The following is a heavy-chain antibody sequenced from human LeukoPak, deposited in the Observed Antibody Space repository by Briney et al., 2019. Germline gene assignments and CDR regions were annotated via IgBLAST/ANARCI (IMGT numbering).Heavy chain of an antibody. Sequence: PGGSLRLSCAASGFTFNSYAMSWVRQAPGKGLEWVSVIYSGGSTYYADSVKGRFTISRDNSKNTLYLQMNSLRAEDTAVYYCARETVAYCGGDCYSGYYYYYMDVWGKGTTVTISS. CDR2: IYSGGST. CDR1: GFTFNSYA. J-gene: IGHJ6*03. D-gene: IGHD2-21*02. V-gene: IGHV3-66*01. CDR3: ARETVAYCGGDCYSGYYYYYMDV.